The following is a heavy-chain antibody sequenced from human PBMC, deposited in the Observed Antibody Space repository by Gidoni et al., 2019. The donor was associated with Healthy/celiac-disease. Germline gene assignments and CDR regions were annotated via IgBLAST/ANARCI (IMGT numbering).Heavy chain of an antibody. Sequence: EVQLVESGGGLVQPGGSLKRSCAASGFTFSGSAMHWVRQASGKGLEWVGRIRSKANIYATAYAASVKGRFTISRDDSKNTAYLQMNSLKTEDTAVYYCACSVVPAATRGSYYYYMDVWGKGTTVTVSS. CDR1: GFTFSGSA. J-gene: IGHJ6*03. CDR3: ACSVVPAATRGSYYYYMDV. V-gene: IGHV3-73*02. D-gene: IGHD2-2*01. CDR2: IRSKANIYAT.